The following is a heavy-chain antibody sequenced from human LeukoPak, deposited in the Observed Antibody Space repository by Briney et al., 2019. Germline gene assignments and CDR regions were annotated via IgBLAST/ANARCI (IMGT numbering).Heavy chain of an antibody. J-gene: IGHJ3*02. CDR2: ISWNSGSI. D-gene: IGHD1-14*01. CDR1: GFTFDDYA. CDR3: ARRVGAFDI. Sequence: SLRLSCAASGFTFDDYAMHWVRQAPGKGLEWVSGISWNSGSIGYADSVKGRFTISRDNAKNSLYLQMNSLRAEDTALYYCARRVGAFDIWGQGTMVTVSS. V-gene: IGHV3-9*01.